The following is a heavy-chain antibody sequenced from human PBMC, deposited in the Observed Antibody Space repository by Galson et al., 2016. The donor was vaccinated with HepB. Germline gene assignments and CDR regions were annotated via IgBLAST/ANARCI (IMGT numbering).Heavy chain of an antibody. CDR1: GFTFSSYA. J-gene: IGHJ4*02. Sequence: SLRLSCAASGFTFSSYAMSWVRQAPGKGLEWVAGISGSGSSTFYSDSVKGRFTIVRDNSQNTLNLQMNRLRVHDTAVYFCAKVSVWELEPQYFDYWGQGTLVTVSS. D-gene: IGHD1-14*01. CDR2: ISGSGSST. CDR3: AKVSVWELEPQYFDY. V-gene: IGHV3-23*01.